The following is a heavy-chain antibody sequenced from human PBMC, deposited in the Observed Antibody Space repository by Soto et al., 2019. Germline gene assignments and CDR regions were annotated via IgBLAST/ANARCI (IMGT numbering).Heavy chain of an antibody. J-gene: IGHJ6*02. CDR1: GFTFSSYS. Sequence: SGGSLRLSCAASGFTFSSYSMNWVRQAPGKGLEWVSSISSSSSYIYYADSVKGRFTISRDNAKNSLYLQMNSLRAEDTAVYYCAGTSIAAPGYYGMDVWGQGTTVTVSS. V-gene: IGHV3-21*01. CDR3: AGTSIAAPGYYGMDV. D-gene: IGHD6-6*01. CDR2: ISSSSSYI.